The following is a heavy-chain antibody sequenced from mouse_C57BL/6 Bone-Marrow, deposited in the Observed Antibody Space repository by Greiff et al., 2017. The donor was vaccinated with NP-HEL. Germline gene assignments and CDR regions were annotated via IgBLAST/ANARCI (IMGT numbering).Heavy chain of an antibody. CDR3: ARKDYYGNWFAY. J-gene: IGHJ3*01. CDR2: IYPGGGYT. D-gene: IGHD2-1*01. CDR1: GYTFTNYW. V-gene: IGHV1-63*01. Sequence: QVQLKQSGAELVRPGTSVKMSCKASGYTFTNYWIGWAKQRPGHGLEWIGDIYPGGGYTNYNEKFKGKATLTADKSSSTAYMQFSSLTSEDSAIYYCARKDYYGNWFAYWGQGTLVTVSA.